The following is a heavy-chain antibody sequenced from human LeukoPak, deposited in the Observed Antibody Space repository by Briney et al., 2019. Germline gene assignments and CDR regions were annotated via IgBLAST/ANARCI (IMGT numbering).Heavy chain of an antibody. D-gene: IGHD1-26*01. CDR3: ARTLLGVSDTFDI. J-gene: IGHJ3*02. Sequence: GGSLRLSCAASGFTFSSYAMSWVRQAPGKGLEWVSAISGSGGSTYYADSVKGRFTISRDNSKNTLYLQMNSLRAEDTAVYYCARTLLGVSDTFDIWGQGTMVTVSS. V-gene: IGHV3-23*01. CDR2: ISGSGGST. CDR1: GFTFSSYA.